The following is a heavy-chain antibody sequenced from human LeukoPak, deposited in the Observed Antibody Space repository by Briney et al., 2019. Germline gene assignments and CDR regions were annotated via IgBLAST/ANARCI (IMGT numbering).Heavy chain of an antibody. Sequence: SETLSLTCSVSGDSISYFYWSWIRQAAGKGLEWIGRISGSGSTDYNASLKSRVTISVDTSKNQFSLKLSSVTAADTAVYYCAGSGYDMSDYWGQGTLVTVSS. CDR3: AGSGYDMSDY. V-gene: IGHV4-4*07. J-gene: IGHJ4*02. D-gene: IGHD5-12*01. CDR2: ISGSGST. CDR1: GDSISYFY.